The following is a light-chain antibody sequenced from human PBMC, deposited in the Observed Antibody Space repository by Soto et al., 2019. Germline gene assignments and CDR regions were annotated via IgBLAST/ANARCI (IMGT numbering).Light chain of an antibody. Sequence: DIQMTQSPSSLSASVGDRVTITCRASQNIAPFLNWYQHKPGKAPKLLIYDASSLQSGVSSRFSGSGSGRDFTLTISNLQPEDFATYYCQQSYSSSANIFGQGTKLEIK. CDR1: QNIAPF. CDR2: DAS. J-gene: IGKJ2*01. V-gene: IGKV1-39*01. CDR3: QQSYSSSANI.